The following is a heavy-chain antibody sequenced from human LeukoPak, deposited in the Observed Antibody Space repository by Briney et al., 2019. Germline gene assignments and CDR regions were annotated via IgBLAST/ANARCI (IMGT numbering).Heavy chain of an antibody. CDR1: GFTVSSNC. V-gene: IGHV3-66*01. J-gene: IGHJ4*02. CDR3: AREEYYYDSSGYNSRPYYFDY. D-gene: IGHD3-22*01. Sequence: GGSLRLSCAASGFTVSSNCMSWVRQAPGKGLEWVSVIYSGGSTYYADSVKGRFTISRDNSKNTLYLQMNSLRAEDTAVYYCAREEYYYDSSGYNSRPYYFDYWGQGTLVTVSS. CDR2: IYSGGST.